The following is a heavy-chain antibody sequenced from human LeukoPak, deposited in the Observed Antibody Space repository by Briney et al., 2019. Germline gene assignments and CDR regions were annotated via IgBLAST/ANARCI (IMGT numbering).Heavy chain of an antibody. D-gene: IGHD3-9*01. Sequence: LQTLSLTSTVSGGSISAHFWSSVRQPPGQRLEGFRDMYYSGSTNYNPSLKSRLTISVDTSKNQFSLKLRSVTAADTAVYYCARQIPQYDDILSHHAFDSWGKGTMVTVAS. V-gene: IGHV4-59*08. CDR1: GGSISAHF. J-gene: IGHJ3*02. CDR3: ARQIPQYDDILSHHAFDS. CDR2: MYYSGST.